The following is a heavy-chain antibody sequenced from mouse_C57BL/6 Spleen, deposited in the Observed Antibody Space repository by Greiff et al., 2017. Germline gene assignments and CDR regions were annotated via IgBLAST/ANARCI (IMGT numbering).Heavy chain of an antibody. Sequence: QVQLQQSGAELVRPGASVTLSCKASGYTFTDSEMHWVKQTPVHGLEWIGAIDPETGGTAYNQKLTGKAILTADKSSSTAYMELRSLTSEDSAVYYCTGSYYSTFLSYFDYWGQGTTLTVSS. D-gene: IGHD1-1*01. CDR2: IDPETGGT. CDR1: GYTFTDSE. J-gene: IGHJ2*01. CDR3: TGSYYSTFLSYFDY. V-gene: IGHV1-15*01.